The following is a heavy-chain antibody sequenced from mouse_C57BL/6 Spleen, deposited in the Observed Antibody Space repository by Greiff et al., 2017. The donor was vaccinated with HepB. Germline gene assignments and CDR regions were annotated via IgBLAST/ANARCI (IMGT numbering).Heavy chain of an antibody. D-gene: IGHD2-4*01. V-gene: IGHV1-5*01. J-gene: IGHJ2*01. CDR2: IYPGNSDT. CDR1: GYTFTSYW. Sequence: VQLQQSGTVLARPGASVKMSCKTSGYTFTSYWMHWVKQRPGQGLEWIGAIYPGNSDTSYNQKFKGKAKLTAVTSASTAYMELSSLTNEDSAVYYCTKDDYDGGYYFDYWGQGTTLTVSS. CDR3: TKDDYDGGYYFDY.